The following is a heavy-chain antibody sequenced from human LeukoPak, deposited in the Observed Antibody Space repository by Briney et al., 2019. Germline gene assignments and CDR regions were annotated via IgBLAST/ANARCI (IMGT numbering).Heavy chain of an antibody. CDR3: ARRQYRLNWDKIDS. CDR1: GGSMSSYY. D-gene: IGHD1/OR15-1a*01. CDR2: IHTSGTT. Sequence: PSETLSLTCTVSGGSMSSYYWSFIRQSAGTGLEWLGRIHTSGTTWYNPSLKSRVTLSVDASKNQFSLGLTSVTAADTAVYYCARRQYRLNWDKIDSWGQGTLVTVSS. V-gene: IGHV4-4*07. J-gene: IGHJ4*02.